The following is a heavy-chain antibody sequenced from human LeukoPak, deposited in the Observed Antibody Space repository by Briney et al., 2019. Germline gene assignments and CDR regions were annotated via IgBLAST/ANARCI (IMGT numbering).Heavy chain of an antibody. V-gene: IGHV4-34*01. CDR2: INHSGST. Sequence: SETLSLTCAVYGGSFSGYYWSWIRQPPGKGLEWIGEINHSGSTNYNPSLKSRVTISVDTSKNQFSLKLSSVTAADTAVYYCARERPLTIFGVAHYYYGMDVWGQGTTVTVSS. J-gene: IGHJ6*02. CDR1: GGSFSGYY. D-gene: IGHD3-3*01. CDR3: ARERPLTIFGVAHYYYGMDV.